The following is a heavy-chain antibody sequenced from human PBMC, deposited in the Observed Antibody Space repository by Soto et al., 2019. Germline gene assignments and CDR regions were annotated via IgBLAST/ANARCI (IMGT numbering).Heavy chain of an antibody. J-gene: IGHJ4*02. CDR3: ANGRYHDFWSGYYQFDY. D-gene: IGHD3-3*01. CDR1: GYTFSGYV. V-gene: IGHV1-3*01. CDR2: INAGNANT. Sequence: QVHLVQCGAEVKKPGASVKLSCKASGYTFSGYVMHWLCQAPGQRLEWMGWINAGNANTQYSQKFQGRVTITRDTSASAVYLELSSLRSEDTAVYYCANGRYHDFWSGYYQFDYWGQGTLVTVSS.